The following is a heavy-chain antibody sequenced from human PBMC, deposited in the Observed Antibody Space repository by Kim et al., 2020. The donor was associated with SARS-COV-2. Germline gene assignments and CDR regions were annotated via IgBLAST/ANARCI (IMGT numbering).Heavy chain of an antibody. D-gene: IGHD2-8*01. CDR3: ARENGVWHWFDP. Sequence: TNYNPSIQSRVTISVDTSKNQFSLRLSSVTAADTAVYYCARENGVWHWFDPWGQGTLVTVSS. V-gene: IGHV4-59*01. J-gene: IGHJ5*02. CDR2: T.